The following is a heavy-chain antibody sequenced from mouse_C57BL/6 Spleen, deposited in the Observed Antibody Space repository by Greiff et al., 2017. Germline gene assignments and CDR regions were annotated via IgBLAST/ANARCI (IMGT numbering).Heavy chain of an antibody. Sequence: VQLQQSGAELVKPGASVKLSCTASGFNIKDYYMHWVKQRTEQGLEGIGRIDPEDGETKYATKFQGKATIPADTSSNTAYLSLSSLTSEDTAVYYCASRRDYLGYAMDYWGQGTSVTVSS. CDR1: GFNIKDYY. J-gene: IGHJ4*01. CDR2: IDPEDGET. CDR3: ASRRDYLGYAMDY. V-gene: IGHV14-2*01. D-gene: IGHD2-4*01.